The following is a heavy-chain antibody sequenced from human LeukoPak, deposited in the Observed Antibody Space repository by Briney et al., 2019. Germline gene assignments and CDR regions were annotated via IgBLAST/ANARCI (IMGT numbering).Heavy chain of an antibody. CDR3: ARANYSSSSLEY. Sequence: GGSLRLSCGASGFTFSSNAMSWVRQAPGKGLEWVSFISSRGATIYYADSVKGRFTISRDNAKNSLYLQMNSLSAEDTAVYYCARANYSSSSLEYWGQGTQVTVSS. J-gene: IGHJ4*02. CDR1: GFTFSSNA. CDR2: ISSRGATI. D-gene: IGHD6-6*01. V-gene: IGHV3-48*03.